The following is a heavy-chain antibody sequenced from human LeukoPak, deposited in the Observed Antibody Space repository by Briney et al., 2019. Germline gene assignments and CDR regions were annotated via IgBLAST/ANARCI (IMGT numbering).Heavy chain of an antibody. Sequence: SETLSLTCTVPGGSISRGNFFWNWIRQRPGKGLEWIGFIRNSASAFYNTSLRSRATISVDTSKNQVSLNLTSVTAADTAVYYCARDGVHARDIFIRGQGTLVTVSS. D-gene: IGHD3-9*01. J-gene: IGHJ4*02. CDR2: IRNSASA. CDR3: ARDGVHARDIFI. V-gene: IGHV4-31*03. CDR1: GGSISRGNFF.